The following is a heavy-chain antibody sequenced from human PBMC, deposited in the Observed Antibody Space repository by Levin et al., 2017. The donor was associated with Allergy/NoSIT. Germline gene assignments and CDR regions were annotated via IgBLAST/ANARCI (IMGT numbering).Heavy chain of an antibody. CDR3: ATQGSMVNWNDEGTFYY. V-gene: IGHV1-24*01. CDR1: GYTLTELS. CDR2: FDPEDGET. J-gene: IGHJ4*02. Sequence: GESLKISCKVSGYTLTELSMHWVRQAPGKGLEWMGGFDPEDGETIYAQKFQGRVTMTEDTSTDTAYMELSSLRSEDTAVYYCATQGSMVNWNDEGTFYYWGQGTLVTVSS. D-gene: IGHD1-20*01.